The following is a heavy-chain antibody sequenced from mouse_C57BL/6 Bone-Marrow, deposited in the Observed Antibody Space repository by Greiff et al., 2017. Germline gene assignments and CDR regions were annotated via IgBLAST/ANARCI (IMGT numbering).Heavy chain of an antibody. V-gene: IGHV14-2*01. CDR2: FDPEDGDT. J-gene: IGHJ2*01. CDR3: ARSVWYPDY. Sequence: LQLKESGAELVKPGASVKFSCTASGFTFLDYYMHWVKQKTEQGLEWIGRFDPEDGDTKSPPKSKGKATITADTSSNPAYLQLSSLTSEDTAVYYCARSVWYPDYWGQGTTLTVSS. CDR1: GFTFLDYY. D-gene: IGHD2-10*02.